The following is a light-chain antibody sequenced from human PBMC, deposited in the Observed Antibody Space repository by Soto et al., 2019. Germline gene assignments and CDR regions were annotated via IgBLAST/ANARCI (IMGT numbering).Light chain of an antibody. CDR3: QQRSDWPPT. Sequence: EIVLTQSPATLSLSPGERATLSCRASQSVSSYLAWYQQKPGQAPRLLIYDASSRATAVPARFSASGYGTDFTLTIRSLEPEDFAVYYCQQRSDWPPTFGQGTKVEIK. J-gene: IGKJ1*01. CDR1: QSVSSY. CDR2: DAS. V-gene: IGKV3-11*01.